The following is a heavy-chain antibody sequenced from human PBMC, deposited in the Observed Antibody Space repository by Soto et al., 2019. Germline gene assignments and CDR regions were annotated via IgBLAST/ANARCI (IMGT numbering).Heavy chain of an antibody. CDR2: IYDSGST. Sequence: SETLSLTCAVSGDSISRGGYSWTWIRQPPGKALEWIGNIYDSGSTSYNPSLKSRVTISVDTSKNQFSLRLTSVTAADTAVYFCARGSSSYYDYGMDVWGQGTTVTV. CDR3: ARGSSSYYDYGMDV. J-gene: IGHJ6*02. V-gene: IGHV4-30-2*01. D-gene: IGHD6-6*01. CDR1: GDSISRGGYS.